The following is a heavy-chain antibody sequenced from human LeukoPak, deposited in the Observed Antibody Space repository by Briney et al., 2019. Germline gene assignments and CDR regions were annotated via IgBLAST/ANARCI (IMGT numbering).Heavy chain of an antibody. CDR1: GFTFSSYA. J-gene: IGHJ6*03. CDR2: ISYDGSNK. V-gene: IGHV3-30*04. D-gene: IGHD6-19*01. Sequence: GGSLRLSCAASGFTFSSYAMHWVRQAPGKGLEWVAVISYDGSNKYYADSVKGRFTISRDNSKNTLYLQMNSLRAEDTAVYYCASHGAVAGTKPTYYYYYMDVWGKGTTVTVSS. CDR3: ASHGAVAGTKPTYYYYYMDV.